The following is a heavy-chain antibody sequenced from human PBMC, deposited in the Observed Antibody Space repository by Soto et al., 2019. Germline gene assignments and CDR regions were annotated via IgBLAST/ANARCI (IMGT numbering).Heavy chain of an antibody. V-gene: IGHV3-7*03. Sequence: EVQLVESGGGLVQPGGSLRLSCAASGFTFSSYWMSWVRQAPGKGLEWVANIKQDGSEKYYVDSVKGRFTISRDNAKNSLYLQMNSLRAEDTAVYYCARGGGVVVVAMDVWGQGTTVTVSS. CDR3: ARGGGVVVVAMDV. D-gene: IGHD2-15*01. CDR1: GFTFSSYW. CDR2: IKQDGSEK. J-gene: IGHJ6*02.